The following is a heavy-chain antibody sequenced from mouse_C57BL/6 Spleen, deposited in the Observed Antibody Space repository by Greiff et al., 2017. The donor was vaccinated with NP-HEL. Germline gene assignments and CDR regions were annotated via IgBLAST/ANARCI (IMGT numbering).Heavy chain of an antibody. CDR2: ISSGSSTI. CDR1: GFTFSDYG. V-gene: IGHV5-17*01. J-gene: IGHJ2*01. D-gene: IGHD1-1*01. Sequence: EVKLMESGGGLVKPGGSLKLSCAASGFTFSDYGMHWVRQAPEKGLEWVAYISSGSSTIYYADPVKGRFTISRDNAKNTLFLQMTSLRSEDTAMYYCARGVVGDYWGQGTTLTVSS. CDR3: ARGVVGDY.